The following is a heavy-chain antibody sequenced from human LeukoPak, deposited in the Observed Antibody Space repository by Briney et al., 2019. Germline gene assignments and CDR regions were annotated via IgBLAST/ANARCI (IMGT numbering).Heavy chain of an antibody. CDR2: MSAYNGKT. Sequence: ASVKVSCKASGYSCTSYGFNWVRQAPGQGLEWMGWMSAYNGKTNYAHSLQGRVTVTADTSTSTAYMELRSLRSEDTAVYYCARGMGYSYGHPRGAFDIWGQGTMVTVSS. J-gene: IGHJ3*02. CDR3: ARGMGYSYGHPRGAFDI. D-gene: IGHD5-18*01. V-gene: IGHV1-18*01. CDR1: GYSCTSYG.